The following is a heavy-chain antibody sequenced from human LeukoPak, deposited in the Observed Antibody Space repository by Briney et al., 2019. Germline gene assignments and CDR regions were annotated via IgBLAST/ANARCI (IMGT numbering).Heavy chain of an antibody. CDR3: ARDLGYSYGYV. J-gene: IGHJ4*02. D-gene: IGHD5-18*01. V-gene: IGHV3-23*01. CDR2: ISGSGGST. Sequence: GGSLRLSCAASGFTFSSYGMSWVRQAPGKGLEWVSAISGSGGSTYYADSVKGRFTISRDNAKNSLYLQMNSLRAEDTAVYYCARDLGYSYGYVWGQGTLVTVSS. CDR1: GFTFSSYG.